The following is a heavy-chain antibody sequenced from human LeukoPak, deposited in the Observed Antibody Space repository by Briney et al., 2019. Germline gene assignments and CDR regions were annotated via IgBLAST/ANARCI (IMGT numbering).Heavy chain of an antibody. CDR1: GYTFTGYY. CDR2: INPNSGGT. D-gene: IGHD3-22*01. Sequence: ASVKVSCKASGYTFTGYYMHWVQQAPGQGLEWMGWINPNSGGTNYAQKFQGRVTMTRDTSISTAYMELSRLRSDDTAVYYCATYYYDSSGYVFDYWGQGTLVTVSS. CDR3: ATYYYDSSGYVFDY. V-gene: IGHV1-2*02. J-gene: IGHJ4*02.